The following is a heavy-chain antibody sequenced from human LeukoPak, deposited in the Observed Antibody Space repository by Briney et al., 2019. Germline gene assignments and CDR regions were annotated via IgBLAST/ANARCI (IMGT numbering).Heavy chain of an antibody. D-gene: IGHD3-3*01. J-gene: IGHJ6*02. CDR3: ARGQTITIFGVGGMDV. CDR2: IWYDGSNK. Sequence: GGSLRLSCAASGFTFSSYGMHWVRQAPGKGLEWVAVIWYDGSNKYYADSVKGRFTISRDNSKNTLYLQMNSLRAEDTAVYYCARGQTITIFGVGGMDVWGQGATVTVSS. V-gene: IGHV3-33*01. CDR1: GFTFSSYG.